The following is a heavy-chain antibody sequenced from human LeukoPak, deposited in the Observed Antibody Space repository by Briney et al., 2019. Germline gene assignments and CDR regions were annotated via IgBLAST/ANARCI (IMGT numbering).Heavy chain of an antibody. CDR3: ARHWRKAQALGYFDY. CDR1: GGTFSNYV. V-gene: IGHV1-69*05. D-gene: IGHD3-16*01. CDR2: IIPLFRTA. Sequence: GSSVKVSCKASGGTFSNYVITWVRQAPGQGLEWMGRIIPLFRTADYAQRLRGRVTITTDESTSTAYMELSSLRSEDTAVYYCARHWRKAQALGYFDYWGQGTLVTVSS. J-gene: IGHJ4*02.